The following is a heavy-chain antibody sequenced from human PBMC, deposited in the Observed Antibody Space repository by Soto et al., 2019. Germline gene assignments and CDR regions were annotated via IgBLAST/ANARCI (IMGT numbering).Heavy chain of an antibody. Sequence: SETLSLTCTVSGGSISSSSYYWGWIRQPPGKGLEWIGSIYYSGNTYYNPSLKSRVTISVDTSKNQFSLKLSSVTAADTAVYYCGXAAPPLYYYYYGMDVWGQGTTVTVSS. D-gene: IGHD6-13*01. CDR1: GGSISSSSYY. CDR3: GXAAPPLYYYYYGMDV. V-gene: IGHV4-39*01. CDR2: IYYSGNT. J-gene: IGHJ6*02.